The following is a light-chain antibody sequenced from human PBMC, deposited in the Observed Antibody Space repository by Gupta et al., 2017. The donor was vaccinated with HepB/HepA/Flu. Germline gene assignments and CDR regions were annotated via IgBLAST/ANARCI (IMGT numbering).Light chain of an antibody. V-gene: IGKV4-1*01. Sequence: DIVMTPSPDSLAVSLGERATINCKSSQNIFSRSYHKNDLAWVQQKAGQQPKLLIYGASTRESGVPYRFSSSGSGTDFILTINSLQAEDVAVYYWQQDHSIPWTFGQGTKVDIK. J-gene: IGKJ1*01. CDR1: QNIFSRSYHKND. CDR3: QQDHSIPWT. CDR2: GAS.